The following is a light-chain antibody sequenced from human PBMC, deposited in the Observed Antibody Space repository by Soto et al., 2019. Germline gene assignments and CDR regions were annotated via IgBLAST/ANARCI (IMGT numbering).Light chain of an antibody. CDR2: GNI. J-gene: IGLJ1*01. Sequence: QSVLTQPPSVSGAPGQRVTISCTGSSSNIGAGYDVHWYQQLPGTAPKLLIYGNINRPSGVPDRFSGSKSGTSASLAITGLQAEDEADYYCQSYDSSLSADYVFGTGTKRTVL. CDR1: SSNIGAGYD. V-gene: IGLV1-40*01. CDR3: QSYDSSLSADYV.